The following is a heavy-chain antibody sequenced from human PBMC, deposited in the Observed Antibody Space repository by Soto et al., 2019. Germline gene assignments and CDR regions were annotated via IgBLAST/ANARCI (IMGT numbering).Heavy chain of an antibody. D-gene: IGHD6-13*01. J-gene: IGHJ6*02. CDR1: GVTFSRYA. V-gene: IGHV3-64*01. Sequence: SGVTFSRYAMHWVRQAPGKGLEYVSTIRSNGGSTYYANSVKGRFTISRDNSKNTLYLQMNSLRAEDTAVYYCARDLGIAAAGPYYYGMDVWGQGTTVNVSS. CDR2: IRSNGGST. CDR3: ARDLGIAAAGPYYYGMDV.